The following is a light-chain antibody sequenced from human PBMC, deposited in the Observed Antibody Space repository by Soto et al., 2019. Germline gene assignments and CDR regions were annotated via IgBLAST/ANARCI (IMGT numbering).Light chain of an antibody. V-gene: IGKV3-20*01. J-gene: IGKJ1*01. CDR2: RTS. CDR3: QQYGSSPRT. Sequence: EFVLTQSPATLSLSPGERATLSCRASQSLSSIYLAWYQQKPGQAPRLLIYRTSSRATGIPDRFSGSESETDFTLTISRLEPDDSAVYYCQQYGSSPRTFGPGTKVDIK. CDR1: QSLSSIY.